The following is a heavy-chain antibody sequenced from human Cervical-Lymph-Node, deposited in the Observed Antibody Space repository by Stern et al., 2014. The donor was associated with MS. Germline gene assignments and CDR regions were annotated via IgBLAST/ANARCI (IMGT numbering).Heavy chain of an antibody. Sequence: QVQLVESGPGLVTPSETLSLTCSVSGGSIRSYYWSWIRQPPGKGLEWTGYIYYSGSANYNPSLKSRVTISVDTSKNQFSLKLSPVTAADTAVYYCARATDILTGHYPYYFDYWGQGTLVTVSS. J-gene: IGHJ4*02. CDR3: ARATDILTGHYPYYFDY. V-gene: IGHV4-59*01. D-gene: IGHD3-9*01. CDR1: GGSIRSYY. CDR2: IYYSGSA.